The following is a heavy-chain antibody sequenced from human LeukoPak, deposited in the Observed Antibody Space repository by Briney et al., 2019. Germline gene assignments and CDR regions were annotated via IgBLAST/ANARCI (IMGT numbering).Heavy chain of an antibody. D-gene: IGHD3-3*01. Sequence: ASVKVSCKASGYTFSNYDINWVRQATGQGLEWMGWMNPNSGNTGYAQKFQGRVTMTRNTSISTAYMDLSSLRSEDTAVYYCARGITIFGVVTLDYWGQGTLVTVSS. CDR1: GYTFSNYD. J-gene: IGHJ4*02. CDR2: MNPNSGNT. V-gene: IGHV1-8*01. CDR3: ARGITIFGVVTLDY.